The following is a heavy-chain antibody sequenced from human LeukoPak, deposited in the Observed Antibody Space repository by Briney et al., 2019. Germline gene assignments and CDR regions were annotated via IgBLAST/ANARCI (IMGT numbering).Heavy chain of an antibody. J-gene: IGHJ6*03. CDR3: ARETSQKGAHYMNV. Sequence: TSDTLSLTCSVSAGSISTYYWTWIRQPPGKGLEWIGYIYYSGSTNYNPSLKSRVTISVDTSKNQFSLKLSSVTAADTAVYYCARETSQKGAHYMNVWGKGTTVTISS. CDR1: AGSISTYY. V-gene: IGHV4-59*01. D-gene: IGHD3-16*01. CDR2: IYYSGST.